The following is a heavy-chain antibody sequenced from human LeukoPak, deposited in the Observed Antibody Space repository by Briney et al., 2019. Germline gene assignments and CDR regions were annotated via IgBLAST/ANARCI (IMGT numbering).Heavy chain of an antibody. V-gene: IGHV3-53*05. CDR2: IYSGGST. D-gene: IGHD1-26*01. CDR1: GFTVSSNY. Sequence: GGSLRLSCAASGFTVSSNYMSWVRQAPGKGLEWVSVIYSGGSTYYADSVKGRFTISRDNSKNTLYLQMNSLRAEDTAVYYCAKGGGSDEEDYFDYWGQGTLVTVSS. CDR3: AKGGGSDEEDYFDY. J-gene: IGHJ4*02.